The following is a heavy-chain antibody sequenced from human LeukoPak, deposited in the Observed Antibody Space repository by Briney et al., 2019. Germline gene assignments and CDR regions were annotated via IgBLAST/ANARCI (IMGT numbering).Heavy chain of an antibody. CDR2: ISSGSSYI. CDR1: GFTFSNYD. Sequence: GGSLRLSCKASGFTFSNYDINWVRQAPGKGLEWVSSISSGSSYIYYADSVKGRFTISRGNAKNTVFLQMNSLTDEDTAVYYCTRDNPARWFDPWGQGALITVSS. CDR3: TRDNPARWFDP. J-gene: IGHJ5*02. V-gene: IGHV3-21*01.